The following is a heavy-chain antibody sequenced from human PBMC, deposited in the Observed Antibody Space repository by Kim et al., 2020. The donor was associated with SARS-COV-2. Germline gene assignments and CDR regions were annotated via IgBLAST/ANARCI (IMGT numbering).Heavy chain of an antibody. CDR3: ATAFIAFPDY. CDR1: GGSISSSSYY. Sequence: SETLSLTCTVSGGSISSSSYYWGWIRQPPGKGLEWIGSIYYSGSTYYNPSLKSRVTISVDTSKNQFSLKLSSVTAADTAVYYCATAFIAFPDYWGQGTLVTVSS. V-gene: IGHV4-39*01. J-gene: IGHJ4*02. CDR2: IYYSGST. D-gene: IGHD3-3*02.